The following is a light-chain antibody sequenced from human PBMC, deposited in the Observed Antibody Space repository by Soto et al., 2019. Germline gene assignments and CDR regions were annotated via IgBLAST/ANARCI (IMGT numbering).Light chain of an antibody. Sequence: EIVMRQSPSTLSVSPGERATLSCRASQSVNIYLAWYQQKPGQAPRLLVFGASYRATGIPARFSGSGSGTEFNLTISSLQSEDFAVYFCQQYDDWLRLTVGGGTKVDSK. CDR3: QQYDDWLRLT. J-gene: IGKJ4*01. CDR1: QSVNIY. V-gene: IGKV3D-15*01. CDR2: GAS.